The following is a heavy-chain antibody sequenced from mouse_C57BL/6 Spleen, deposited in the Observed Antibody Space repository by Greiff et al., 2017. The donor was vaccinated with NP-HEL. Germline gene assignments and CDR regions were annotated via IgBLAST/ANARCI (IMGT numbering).Heavy chain of an antibody. D-gene: IGHD3-2*02. CDR2: IDPSDSYT. CDR3: ARSGDSSGSFAY. Sequence: VQLQQSGAELVKPGASVKLSCKASGYTFTSYWMQWVKQRPGQGLEWIGEIDPSDSYTNYNQKFKGKATLTVDTSSSTAYMQLSSLTSEDSAVYYCARSGDSSGSFAYWGRGALVTVSA. J-gene: IGHJ3*01. V-gene: IGHV1-50*01. CDR1: GYTFTSYW.